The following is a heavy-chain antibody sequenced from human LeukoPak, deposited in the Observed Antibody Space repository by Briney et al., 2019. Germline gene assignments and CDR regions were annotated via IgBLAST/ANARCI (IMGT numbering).Heavy chain of an antibody. CDR2: IYYSGST. V-gene: IGHV4-31*03. D-gene: IGHD3-16*02. CDR1: GGSISSGGYY. Sequence: PSQTLSLTCTVSGGSISSGGYYWSWIRQHPGKGLEWIGYIYYSGSTYYNPSLKSRVTISVDTSKNQFSLKLSSVTAADTAVYYCARVYYDYVWGSYRFDYWGQGTLVTVSS. CDR3: ARVYYDYVWGSYRFDY. J-gene: IGHJ4*02.